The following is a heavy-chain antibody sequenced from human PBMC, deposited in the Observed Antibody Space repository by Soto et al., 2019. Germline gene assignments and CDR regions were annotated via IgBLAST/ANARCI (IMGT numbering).Heavy chain of an antibody. J-gene: IGHJ6*02. D-gene: IGHD2-2*01. CDR3: AGSEKYCISESCYNYVMDV. CDR2: ISYDGSNK. Sequence: GGSLRLSCAASGFTFSSYAMHWVRQAPGKGLEWVAVISYDGSNKYYADSVKGRFTISRDNSKNTLYLQMNSLRAEDTAVYYCAGSEKYCISESCYNYVMDVWGQGTTVTVSS. CDR1: GFTFSSYA. V-gene: IGHV3-30-3*01.